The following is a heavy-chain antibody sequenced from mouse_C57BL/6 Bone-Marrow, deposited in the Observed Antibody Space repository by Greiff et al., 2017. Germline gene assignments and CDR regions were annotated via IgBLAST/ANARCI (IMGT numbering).Heavy chain of an antibody. CDR2: INPNNGGT. J-gene: IGHJ2*01. CDR1: GYTFTDYY. CDR3: AQLSYYYGSIYFDY. Sequence: EVKLVESGPELVKPGASVKISCKASGYTFTDYYMNWVKQSHGKSLEWIGDINPNNGGTSYNQKFKGKATLTVDKSSSTAYMELRSLTSEDSAVYYWAQLSYYYGSIYFDYWGQGTTLTVSS. V-gene: IGHV1-26*01. D-gene: IGHD1-1*01.